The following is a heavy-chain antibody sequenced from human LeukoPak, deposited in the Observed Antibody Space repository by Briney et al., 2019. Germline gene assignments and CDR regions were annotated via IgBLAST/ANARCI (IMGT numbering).Heavy chain of an antibody. CDR3: ARGPVEAVFGVSTED. CDR1: GYTFSSYD. V-gene: IGHV1-8*01. J-gene: IGHJ6*02. D-gene: IGHD3-10*02. Sequence: ASVKVSCKASGYTFSSYDINWVRQATGQGLEWMGWMNPSSGNTGYAQKFQGRVSMTRDTSISTAYMELSSLRSEDTAVYYCARGPVEAVFGVSTEDWGQGTTVTVSS. CDR2: MNPSSGNT.